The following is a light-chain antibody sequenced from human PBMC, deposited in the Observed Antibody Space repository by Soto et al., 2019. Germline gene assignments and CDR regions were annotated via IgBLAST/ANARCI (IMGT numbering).Light chain of an antibody. CDR2: KAS. J-gene: IGKJ4*01. Sequence: DIQMTQSPSTLSASVGDRVTITWRASQSISNWLAWYQQKAGKAPKLLIYKASNLESGVPSRFSGSGSGTEFTLTISSLQPDDFATYYCQQYNGHSLTFGGGTKVEI. CDR1: QSISNW. V-gene: IGKV1-5*03. CDR3: QQYNGHSLT.